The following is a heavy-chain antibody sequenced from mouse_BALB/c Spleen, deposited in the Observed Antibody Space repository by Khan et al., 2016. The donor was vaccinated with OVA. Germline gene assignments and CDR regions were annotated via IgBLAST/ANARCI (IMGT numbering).Heavy chain of an antibody. D-gene: IGHD1-2*01. CDR2: IDPANDKT. CDR3: THSLLLYDMDY. V-gene: IGHV14-3*02. CDR1: GFNIKDTY. Sequence: EVQLQESGAEFVKPGASVKLSCTASGFNIKDTYIHWVKQRPEQGLEWIGRIDPANDKTNYDPKFQGKATITADTSSNTAYMHLSSLTSEDTVVYCCTHSLLLYDMDYWGQGTSVTISS. J-gene: IGHJ4*01.